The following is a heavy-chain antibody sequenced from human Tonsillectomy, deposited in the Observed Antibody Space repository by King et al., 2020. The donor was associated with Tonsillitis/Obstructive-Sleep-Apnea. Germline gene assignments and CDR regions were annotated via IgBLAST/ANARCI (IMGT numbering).Heavy chain of an antibody. D-gene: IGHD6-6*01. J-gene: IGHJ3*02. CDR2: ISSSSSYT. V-gene: IGHV3-11*06. CDR3: ARAPYSSSSAQIDAFDI. CDR1: GFTFSDYY. Sequence: VQLVESGGGLVKPGGSLRLYCAASGFTFSDYYMSWIRQAPGKGLEWVSYISSSSSYTNYVDSVKGRFTISRDNAKNSLYLQMNSLRAEDTAVYYCARAPYSSSSAQIDAFDIWGQGTMVTVSS.